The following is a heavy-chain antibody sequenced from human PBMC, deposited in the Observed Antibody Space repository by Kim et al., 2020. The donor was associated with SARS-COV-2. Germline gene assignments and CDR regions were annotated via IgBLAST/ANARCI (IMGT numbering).Heavy chain of an antibody. J-gene: IGHJ3*02. CDR2: T. D-gene: IGHD2-21*01. Sequence: TNYSPSFQGQVTISADKSISTAYLQWSSLKASDTAMYYCARHSYRDAFDIWGQGTMVTVSS. V-gene: IGHV5-10-1*01. CDR3: ARHSYRDAFDI.